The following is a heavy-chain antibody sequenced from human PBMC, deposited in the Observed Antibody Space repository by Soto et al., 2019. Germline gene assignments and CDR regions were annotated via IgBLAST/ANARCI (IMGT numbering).Heavy chain of an antibody. D-gene: IGHD3-10*01. Sequence: SETLSLTCTVSGASITTYYWSWIRQPPGKGLEWIGYISYSGSTDYNPSLKSRVTISFDASKNQISRQVWSATAADAAVFYFAMSYMVRGVANCFDPWGQGTLVTFSS. CDR2: ISYSGST. J-gene: IGHJ5*02. V-gene: IGHV4-59*01. CDR1: GASITTYY. CDR3: AMSYMVRGVANCFDP.